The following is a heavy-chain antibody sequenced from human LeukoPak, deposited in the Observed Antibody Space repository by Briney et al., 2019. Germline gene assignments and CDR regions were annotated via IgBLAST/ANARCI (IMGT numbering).Heavy chain of an antibody. J-gene: IGHJ4*02. CDR2: IYSGGST. CDR3: AREGGYNYVDIFDY. CDR1: GFTVSSNY. V-gene: IGHV3-66*02. Sequence: GGSLRLSCAASGFTVSSNYMSWVRQAPGKGLEWVSVIYSGGSTYYADSVKGRFTISSDNSKNTLYLQMNSLRAEDTAVYYCAREGGYNYVDIFDYWGQGTLVTVSS. D-gene: IGHD5-24*01.